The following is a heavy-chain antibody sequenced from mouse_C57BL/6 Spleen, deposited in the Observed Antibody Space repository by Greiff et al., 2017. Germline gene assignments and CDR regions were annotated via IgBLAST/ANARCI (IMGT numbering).Heavy chain of an antibody. D-gene: IGHD2-10*02. J-gene: IGHJ3*01. CDR3: SYGNFFAY. CDR1: GYTFTSYW. V-gene: IGHV1-69*01. CDR2: IDPSDSYT. Sequence: QVQLQQPGAELVMPGASVKLSCKASGYTFTSYWMHWVKQRPGQGLEWIGEIDPSDSYTNYNQKFKGKSTLTVDKSSSTAYMQLSSLTSEDSAVYYCSYGNFFAYWGQGTLVTVAA.